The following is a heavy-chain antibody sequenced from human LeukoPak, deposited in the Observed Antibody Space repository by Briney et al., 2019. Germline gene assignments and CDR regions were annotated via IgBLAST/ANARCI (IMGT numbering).Heavy chain of an antibody. CDR1: GGSISSYY. Sequence: SETLSLTCTVSGGSISSYYWSWIRQPPGKGLEWIGYIYYSGSTNYNPSLKSRVTISVDTSKNQFSLKLSSVTAADTAVYYCARVGYYYGSGSVDPWGQGTLVTVSS. V-gene: IGHV4-59*01. CDR3: ARVGYYYGSGSVDP. D-gene: IGHD3-10*01. J-gene: IGHJ5*02. CDR2: IYYSGST.